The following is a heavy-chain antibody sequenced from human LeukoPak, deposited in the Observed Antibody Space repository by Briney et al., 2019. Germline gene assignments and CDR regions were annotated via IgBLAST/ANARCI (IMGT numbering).Heavy chain of an antibody. V-gene: IGHV4-4*02. CDR2: IFHSGNS. CDR3: ARVKGQWLPSGIVYYFDY. Sequence: SGTLTLTCNVSGDSISSKNWWSWLRQPPGKGLEWIGEIFHSGNSNYNPSLKSRVTISLDKSKSQFFLKLRSVTAADTAIYYCARVKGQWLPSGIVYYFDYWGQGTLVTVSS. D-gene: IGHD6-19*01. CDR1: GDSISSKNW. J-gene: IGHJ4*02.